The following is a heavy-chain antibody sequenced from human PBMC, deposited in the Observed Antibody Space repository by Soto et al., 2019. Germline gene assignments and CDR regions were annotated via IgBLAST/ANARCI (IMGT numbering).Heavy chain of an antibody. CDR1: GYTFTSYG. Sequence: GASVKVSCEACGYTFTSYGISWVRQAPGQGLEWMGWISAYNGNTNYAQKLQGRVTMTTDTSTSTAYMELRSLRSDDTAVYYCAREYYDFWSGYYNRRYYYYMDVWGKGTTVTVSS. D-gene: IGHD3-3*01. CDR2: ISAYNGNT. J-gene: IGHJ6*03. CDR3: AREYYDFWSGYYNRRYYYYMDV. V-gene: IGHV1-18*01.